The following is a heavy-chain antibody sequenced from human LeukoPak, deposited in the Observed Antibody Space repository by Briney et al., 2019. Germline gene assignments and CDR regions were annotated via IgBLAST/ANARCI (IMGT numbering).Heavy chain of an antibody. CDR1: GGSISSGGCY. V-gene: IGHV4-31*03. Sequence: SQILSLTCTVSGGSISSGGCYWSWIRQHPGKGLEWIGYIYYSGSTYYNPSLKSRVTISVDTSKNQFSLKLSSVTAADTAVYYCARVVSLNIAAHTGSYFDYWGQGTLVTVSS. CDR2: IYYSGST. J-gene: IGHJ4*02. D-gene: IGHD6-6*01. CDR3: ARVVSLNIAAHTGSYFDY.